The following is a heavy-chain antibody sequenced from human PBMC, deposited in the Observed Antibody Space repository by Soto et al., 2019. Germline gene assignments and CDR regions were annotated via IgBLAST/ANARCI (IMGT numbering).Heavy chain of an antibody. J-gene: IGHJ4*02. D-gene: IGHD2-15*01. CDR1: GGTFSSYA. CDR2: IIPIFGTA. Sequence: GASVKVSCKASGGTFSSYAISWVRQAPGQGLEWMGGIIPIFGTANYAQKFQGRVTITADESTSTAYMELSSLRSEDTAVYYCARAGAVVTVNYFDYWGQGTLVTVSS. V-gene: IGHV1-69*13. CDR3: ARAGAVVTVNYFDY.